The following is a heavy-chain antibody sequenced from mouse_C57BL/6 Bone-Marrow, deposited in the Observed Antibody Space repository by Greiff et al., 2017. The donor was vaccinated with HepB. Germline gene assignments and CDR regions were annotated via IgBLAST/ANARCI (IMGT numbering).Heavy chain of an antibody. CDR2: IYPGNSDT. V-gene: IGHV1-5*01. D-gene: IGHD1-1*01. J-gene: IGHJ3*01. Sequence: VQLQQSGTVLARPGASVKMSCKTSGYTFTSYWMHWVKQRPGQGLEWIGAIYPGNSDTSYNQKFKGKAKLTAVTSASTAYMELSSLTNEDSAVYYCTVYYGSRRTWFAYWGQGTLVTVSA. CDR1: GYTFTSYW. CDR3: TVYYGSRRTWFAY.